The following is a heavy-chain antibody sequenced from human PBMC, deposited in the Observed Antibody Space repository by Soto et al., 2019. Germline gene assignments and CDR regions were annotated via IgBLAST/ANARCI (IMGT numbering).Heavy chain of an antibody. J-gene: IGHJ4*02. V-gene: IGHV1-8*01. D-gene: IGHD3-3*01. Sequence: ASVKVSCKASGYTFTSYDINWVRQATGQGLEWMGWMNPNSGNTGYAQKFQGRVTMTRNTSISTAYMELSSLRSEDTAVYYCATRAGYDFWSGYSPHYYFDYWGQGTLVTVSS. CDR3: ATRAGYDFWSGYSPHYYFDY. CDR2: MNPNSGNT. CDR1: GYTFTSYD.